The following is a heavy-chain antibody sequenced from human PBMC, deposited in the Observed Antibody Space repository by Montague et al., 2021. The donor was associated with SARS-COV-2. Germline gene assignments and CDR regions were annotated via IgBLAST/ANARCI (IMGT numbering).Heavy chain of an antibody. V-gene: IGHV4-31*03. CDR1: GGSISSGGYY. CDR3: ARSPEPMIILIITSLNWYFDL. Sequence: TLSLTCTVSGGSISSGGYYWSWIRQHPGEGLEWIGYIYYSGSTYYNPSLKSRVTISVDTSRNQFSLKMSSVTAADTAVYYCARSPEPMIILIITSLNWYFDLGGRGTLVTVSS. D-gene: IGHD3-22*01. J-gene: IGHJ2*01. CDR2: IYYSGST.